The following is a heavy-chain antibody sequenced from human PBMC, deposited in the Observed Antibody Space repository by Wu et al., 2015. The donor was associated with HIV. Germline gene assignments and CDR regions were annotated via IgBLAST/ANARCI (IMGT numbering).Heavy chain of an antibody. J-gene: IGHJ4*01. CDR1: GYTFTSYD. CDR2: MNPNSGNT. D-gene: IGHD6-19*01. V-gene: IGHV1-8*01. Sequence: QVQLVQSGAEVKKPGASVKVSCKASGYTFTSYDINWVRQATGQGLEWMGWMNPNSGNTGYARKFQGRVTMTKDTSISTAYMELSSLRSEDTAVYYCASAYSTGWYSDYWGQGTLVTVSS. CDR3: ASAYSTGWYSDY.